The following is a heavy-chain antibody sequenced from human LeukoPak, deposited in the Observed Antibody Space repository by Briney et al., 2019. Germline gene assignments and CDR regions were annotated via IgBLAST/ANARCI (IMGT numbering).Heavy chain of an antibody. CDR3: TRDSSGYYSDYYYYMDV. CDR2: IRSKANSYAT. J-gene: IGHJ6*03. CDR1: GFTFSGSA. V-gene: IGHV3-73*01. D-gene: IGHD3-22*01. Sequence: GGSLRLSCAASGFTFSGSAMHWVRQASGKGLEWVGRIRSKANSYATAYAASVKGRFTISRDDSKNTAYLQMNSLKTEDTAVYYCTRDSSGYYSDYYYYMDVWGKGTTVTVSS.